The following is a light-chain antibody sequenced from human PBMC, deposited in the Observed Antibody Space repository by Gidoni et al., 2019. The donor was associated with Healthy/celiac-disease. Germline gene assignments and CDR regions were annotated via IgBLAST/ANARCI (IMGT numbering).Light chain of an antibody. CDR1: QSISSY. V-gene: IGKV1-39*01. J-gene: IGKJ1*01. Sequence: DIQLTQSPSSLSASVGDRVTITCRESQSISSYFNWYQQKPGKAPKLLIYAASSLQSGVPSRFSGSGSGTDFTLTISSLQPEDFATYYCQQSYSTLRTFGQXTKVEIK. CDR2: AAS. CDR3: QQSYSTLRT.